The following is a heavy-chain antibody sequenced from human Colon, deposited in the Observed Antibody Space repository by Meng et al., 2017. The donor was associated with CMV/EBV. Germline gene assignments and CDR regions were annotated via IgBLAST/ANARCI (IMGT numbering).Heavy chain of an antibody. CDR2: INPKSGDT. D-gene: IGHD3-3*01. CDR1: GYTFTGFY. Sequence: QWQMVQSGAEVKKPGASVKVSCKASGYTFTGFYIQWVRQAPGQGLEWMGWINPKSGDTIYEQKFQGRVTMTRDTSISTVYMDLNSLRSDDTAVYFCARDLWSGSSDYFDYWGQGTLVTVSS. V-gene: IGHV1-2*02. CDR3: ARDLWSGSSDYFDY. J-gene: IGHJ4*02.